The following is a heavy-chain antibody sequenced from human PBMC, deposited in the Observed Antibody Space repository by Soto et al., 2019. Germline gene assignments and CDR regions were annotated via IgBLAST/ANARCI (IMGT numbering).Heavy chain of an antibody. CDR2: VYSSGST. D-gene: IGHD3-22*01. CDR3: ARFSPPRKSYDSNPGWFDP. V-gene: IGHV4-59*01. J-gene: IGHJ5*02. Sequence: SETLSLTCPVSGDSISSYSWSWIRQPPGKGLEWIGYVYSSGSTNYNPSLKSRVILSLDTSTSEVSLSLTSVTAADAAVYFCARFSPPRKSYDSNPGWFDPWGEGIMVT. CDR1: GDSISSYS.